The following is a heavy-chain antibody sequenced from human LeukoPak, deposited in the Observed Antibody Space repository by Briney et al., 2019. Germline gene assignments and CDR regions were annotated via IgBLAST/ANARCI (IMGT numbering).Heavy chain of an antibody. Sequence: GASLQISCKGSGYSFTIYWIGWVRQMPGKGLEWMGIIYPGDTDTRYSPSFGGQVTISADKSITTAYLQWSSLKASDTAMYYCARRSGYASFDYWGQGTLVTVSS. J-gene: IGHJ4*02. CDR1: GYSFTIYW. CDR3: ARRSGYASFDY. D-gene: IGHD5-12*01. CDR2: IYPGDTDT. V-gene: IGHV5-51*01.